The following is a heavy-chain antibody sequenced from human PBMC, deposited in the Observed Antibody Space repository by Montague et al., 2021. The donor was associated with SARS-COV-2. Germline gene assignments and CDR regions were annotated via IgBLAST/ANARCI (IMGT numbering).Heavy chain of an antibody. Sequence: ETLSLTCTVTGGPISGSSDYWGWIRQSPGKGLEWIASVDYSGNTYYSPSLKSRLTISVDTSKNQFSLKLNSVTAADTALYYCARREYSYGWGDWGQGTLVTVSS. CDR3: ARREYSYGWGD. D-gene: IGHD5-18*01. V-gene: IGHV4-39*01. CDR2: VDYSGNT. J-gene: IGHJ4*02. CDR1: GGPISGSSDY.